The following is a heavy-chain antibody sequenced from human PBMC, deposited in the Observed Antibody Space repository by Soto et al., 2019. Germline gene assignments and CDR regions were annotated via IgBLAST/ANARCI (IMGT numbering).Heavy chain of an antibody. D-gene: IGHD1-1*01. CDR1: GFTFSTYW. V-gene: IGHV3-7*05. CDR3: AARAWNGWVY. Sequence: EVQLVESGGDLVQPGGSLRLSCAASGFTFSTYWMTWLRQAPGKGLEWVAQIKQDESEKFYVDSVKGRFTISRDNTKKSLYLQRISLRVEDAAVYYCAARAWNGWVYWGQGTLLTVSS. CDR2: IKQDESEK. J-gene: IGHJ4*02.